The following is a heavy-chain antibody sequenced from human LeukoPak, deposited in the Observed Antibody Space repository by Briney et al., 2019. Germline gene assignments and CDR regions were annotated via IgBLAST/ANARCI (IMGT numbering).Heavy chain of an antibody. CDR1: GGSFSGYY. CDR3: ASGSSYFDY. Sequence: SETLSLTCAVFGGSFSGYYWSWSRQPPGKGLEWIGEINHSGSTNYNPSLKSRVTISVDTSKNQFSLKLSSVTAADTAVYYCASGSSYFDYWGQGTLVTVSS. J-gene: IGHJ4*02. D-gene: IGHD1-26*01. V-gene: IGHV4-34*01. CDR2: INHSGST.